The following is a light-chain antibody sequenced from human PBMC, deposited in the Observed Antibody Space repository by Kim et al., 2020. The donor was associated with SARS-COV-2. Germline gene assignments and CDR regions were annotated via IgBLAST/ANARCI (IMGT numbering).Light chain of an antibody. CDR3: HQYYNIPYT. CDR1: QSVLYSSNNKNY. J-gene: IGKJ2*01. V-gene: IGKV4-1*01. CDR2: WAS. Sequence: DIVMTQSPDSLAVSLGERATMNCKSSQSVLYSSNNKNYLAWYQQKPGQPPKLLFYWASTRESGVPDRFSGSGSGTDFTLTISSLQAEDVAVYYCHQYYNIPYTFGQGTNLEI.